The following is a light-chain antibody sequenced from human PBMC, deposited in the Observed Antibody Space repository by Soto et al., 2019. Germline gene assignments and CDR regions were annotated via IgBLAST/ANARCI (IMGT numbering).Light chain of an antibody. CDR1: QDISNW. CDR2: AAS. V-gene: IGKV1-12*01. Sequence: IQMTQKTTSVSASVGDRVTISCRASQDISNWLAWYQQKPGEAPKFLIYAASNLQSGVPSKFSVSGSGTDFTLTFSSLQPEDFAVYYCQQARRFPITFGQGTRLEI. CDR3: QQARRFPIT. J-gene: IGKJ5*01.